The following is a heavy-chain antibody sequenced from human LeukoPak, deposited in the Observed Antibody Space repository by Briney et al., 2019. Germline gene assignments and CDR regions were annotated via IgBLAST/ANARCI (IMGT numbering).Heavy chain of an antibody. CDR2: IYHSGST. CDR1: GGSISSSNW. J-gene: IGHJ3*02. Sequence: SETLSLTCAVSGGSISSSNWWSWVRQPPGKGLEWIGEIYHSGSTNYNPSLKSRVTISVDTSKNQFSLKLSSVTAADTAVYYCARAPRRYSPKGRAFDIWGQGTMVTVSP. CDR3: ARAPRRYSPKGRAFDI. V-gene: IGHV4-4*02. D-gene: IGHD5-18*01.